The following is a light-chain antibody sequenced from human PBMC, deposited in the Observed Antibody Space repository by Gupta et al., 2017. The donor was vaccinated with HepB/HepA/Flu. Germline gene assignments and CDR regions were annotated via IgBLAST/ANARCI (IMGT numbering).Light chain of an antibody. V-gene: IGKV3-11*01. CDR1: QSVSSY. Sequence: EIVFTQSPATLSLSPGERATLSCRASQSVSSYLAWYQQKPGQAPRLIIYDAPNRATGIPARFSGRGSGTDFTHTSSIREAEDFAVYYGQHRSNWPTFGQGTRVEIK. CDR3: QHRSNWPT. CDR2: DAP. J-gene: IGKJ5*01.